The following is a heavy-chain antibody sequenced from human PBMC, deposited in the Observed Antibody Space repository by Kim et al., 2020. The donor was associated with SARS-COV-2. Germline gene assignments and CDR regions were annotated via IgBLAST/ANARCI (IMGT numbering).Heavy chain of an antibody. CDR2: ISNNGLDT. CDR1: GFTFSDYA. D-gene: IGHD3-16*02. Sequence: GGSLRLSCSASGFTFSDYAMHWVRQVPGKGLDYVSGISNNGLDTYYADSVKGRFTISRDNRKNTLYLQMRSLRVEDTAVYYCVKGGGIVTKGGNFEFWGQGTLVTVSS. J-gene: IGHJ4*02. CDR3: VKGGGIVTKGGNFEF. V-gene: IGHV3-64D*06.